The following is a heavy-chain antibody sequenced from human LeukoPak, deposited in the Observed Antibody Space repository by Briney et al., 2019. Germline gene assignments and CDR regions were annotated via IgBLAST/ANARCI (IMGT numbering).Heavy chain of an antibody. V-gene: IGHV3-23*01. CDR3: AKESGYYGSGSSDY. CDR1: GFTFSSYA. CDR2: ISGSGGST. Sequence: GGSLRLSCAASGFTFSSYAMSWVRQAPGKGLEWVSAISGSGGSTYYADSVKGRFTISRDNSKSTLYLQMNSLRAEDTAVYYCAKESGYYGSGSSDYWGQGTLVTVSS. J-gene: IGHJ4*02. D-gene: IGHD3-10*01.